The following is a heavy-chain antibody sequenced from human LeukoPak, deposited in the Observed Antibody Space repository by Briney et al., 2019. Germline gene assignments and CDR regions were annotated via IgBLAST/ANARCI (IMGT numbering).Heavy chain of an antibody. Sequence: PGGSLRLSCAASGFTFSSYSMNWVRQAPGKGLEWVSSISSSSSYIYYADSVKGRFTISRDNAKNSLYLQMNSLRAEDTAVYYCARGRTYYYDSSGRSTGYAFDIWGQGTMVTVSS. J-gene: IGHJ3*02. CDR1: GFTFSSYS. D-gene: IGHD3-22*01. CDR2: ISSSSSYI. V-gene: IGHV3-21*01. CDR3: ARGRTYYYDSSGRSTGYAFDI.